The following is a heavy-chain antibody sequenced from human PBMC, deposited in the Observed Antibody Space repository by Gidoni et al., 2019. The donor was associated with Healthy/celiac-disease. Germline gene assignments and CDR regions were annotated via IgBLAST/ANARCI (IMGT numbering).Heavy chain of an antibody. D-gene: IGHD4-17*01. CDR2: IYYSGST. V-gene: IGHV4-39*07. CDR1: GGSISSSSYY. Sequence: QLQLQESGPGLVKPSETLSLTCTVSGGSISSSSYYWGWIRQPPGKGLEWIGSIYYSGSTYYNPSLKSRVTISVDTSKNQFSLKLSSVTAADTAVYYCARDSSMTTVTTNWFDPWGQGTLVTVSS. J-gene: IGHJ5*02. CDR3: ARDSSMTTVTTNWFDP.